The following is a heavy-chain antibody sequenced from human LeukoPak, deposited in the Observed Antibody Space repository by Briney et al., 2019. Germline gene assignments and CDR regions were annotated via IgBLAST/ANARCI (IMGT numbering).Heavy chain of an antibody. D-gene: IGHD6-6*01. CDR3: ARHRAYSSSSPFDY. V-gene: IGHV4-59*08. J-gene: IGHJ4*02. CDR2: IYYTGST. CDR1: GVSISSYY. Sequence: SETLSLTCTVSGVSISSYYWSWIRQPPGKGLEWIGYIYYTGSTNYNPSLKSPVTIFVDTSKNQFSLRLSSVTAADTAVYYCARHRAYSSSSPFDYWGQGTLVTVSS.